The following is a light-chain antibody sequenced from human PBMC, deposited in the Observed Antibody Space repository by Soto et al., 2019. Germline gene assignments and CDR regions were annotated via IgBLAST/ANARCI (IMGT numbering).Light chain of an antibody. V-gene: IGKV3-15*01. CDR1: QSVSHN. J-gene: IGKJ2*01. CDR3: EQYNSWPPLYT. CDR2: GAS. Sequence: EIVMTQSPATLSVSPGEGATLSCRASQSVSHNLAWYQQKPGQAPRLLIYGASTRATGIPTRLSGSGSGTEFTLTISSLQSEDFAVYYCEQYNSWPPLYTFGQGTKMEIK.